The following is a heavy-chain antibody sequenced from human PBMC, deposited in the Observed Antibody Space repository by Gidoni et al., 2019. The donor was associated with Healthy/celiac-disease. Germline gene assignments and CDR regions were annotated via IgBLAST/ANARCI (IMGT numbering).Heavy chain of an antibody. Sequence: QVQLQESGPGLVKPSQTLSLTCPVPGGSISICGYYWSWIRQHPGKGLEWIGYIYYSGSTYYNPSLKSRVTISVDTSKNQFSLKLSSVTAADTAVYYCARGSSYYDSSGQTPFDYWGQGTLVTVSS. V-gene: IGHV4-31*03. D-gene: IGHD3-22*01. CDR1: GGSISICGYY. CDR2: IYYSGST. CDR3: ARGSSYYDSSGQTPFDY. J-gene: IGHJ4*02.